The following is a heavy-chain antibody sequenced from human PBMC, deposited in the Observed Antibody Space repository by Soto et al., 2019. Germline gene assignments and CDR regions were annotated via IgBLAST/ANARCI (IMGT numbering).Heavy chain of an antibody. D-gene: IGHD2-8*01. J-gene: IGHJ3*02. Sequence: GGSLRLSCVASGFTFSSYAMSWVRQAPGKGLEWVSAISGSGGSTYYADSVKGRFTISRDNSKNTLYLQMNSLRAEDTAVYYCAKIGYCTNGVCYDAFDIWGQGTMVTVSS. CDR2: ISGSGGST. CDR3: AKIGYCTNGVCYDAFDI. V-gene: IGHV3-23*01. CDR1: GFTFSSYA.